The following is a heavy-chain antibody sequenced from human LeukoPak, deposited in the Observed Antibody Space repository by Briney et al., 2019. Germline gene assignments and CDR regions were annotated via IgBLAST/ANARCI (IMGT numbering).Heavy chain of an antibody. Sequence: SETLSLTCTVSGGSISSSSYYWGWIRQPPGKGLEWIGSIYYSGSTYYNPSLKSRVTISVDTSKNQFSLKLSSVTAADTAVYYCAKHGEMLRVVIILGYFDYWGQGTLVTVSS. CDR1: GGSISSSSYY. CDR2: IYYSGST. D-gene: IGHD3-10*01. J-gene: IGHJ4*02. CDR3: AKHGEMLRVVIILGYFDY. V-gene: IGHV4-39*01.